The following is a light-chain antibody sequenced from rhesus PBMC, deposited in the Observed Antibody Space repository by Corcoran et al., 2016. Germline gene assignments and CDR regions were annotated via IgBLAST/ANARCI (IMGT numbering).Light chain of an antibody. CDR2: GAS. CDR3: QQYSDWPLT. V-gene: IGKV3-42*03. J-gene: IGKJ4*01. CDR1: QPVSNN. Sequence: EIVMTQSPATLSLSPGDRATLSCRASQPVSNNLAWYQQRPGQAPRLLLFGASSRATGIPDRFSGGGSWTDFTLTISSLEPEDFTIYYCQQYSDWPLTFGGGTKVEI.